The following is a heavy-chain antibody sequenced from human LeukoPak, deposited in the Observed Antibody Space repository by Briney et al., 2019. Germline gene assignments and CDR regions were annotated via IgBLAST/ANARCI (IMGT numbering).Heavy chain of an antibody. J-gene: IGHJ3*02. D-gene: IGHD3-3*01. CDR1: GFTFSSYW. CDR2: VNSDGSST. Sequence: GGSLRLSCAASGFTFSSYWMHWVRQAPGKGLVWVPRVNSDGSSTSYADSVKGRFTISRDNAKNTLYLQMNSLRAEDTAVYYCARISSQFYDFWSGYSDAFDIWGQGTMVTVSS. V-gene: IGHV3-74*01. CDR3: ARISSQFYDFWSGYSDAFDI.